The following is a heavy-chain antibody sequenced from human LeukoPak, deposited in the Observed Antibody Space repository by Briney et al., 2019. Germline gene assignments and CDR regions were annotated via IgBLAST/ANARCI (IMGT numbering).Heavy chain of an antibody. CDR1: GYTFTSYG. CDR2: ISAYNGNT. CDR3: ARGIVLMVYAIPSDAFDI. J-gene: IGHJ3*02. Sequence: ASVKVSCKASGYTFTSYGISWVRQAPGQGLEWMGWISAYNGNTNYAQKLQGRVTMTTDTSTSTAYMELRSLRSDDTAVYYCARGIVLMVYAIPSDAFDIWGQGTMVTVSS. V-gene: IGHV1-18*01. D-gene: IGHD2-8*01.